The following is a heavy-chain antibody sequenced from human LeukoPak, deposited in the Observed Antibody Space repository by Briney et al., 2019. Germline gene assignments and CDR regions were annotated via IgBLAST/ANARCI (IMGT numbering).Heavy chain of an antibody. J-gene: IGHJ4*02. D-gene: IGHD4/OR15-4a*01. Sequence: GESLMISCNSYGYSFNTYWIAWVRQMPGKGLEWMGIIYPSDSDTRYSPSFQGQVTISADKSISTAYLQWSSLKASDTAMYYCARWLGGANVDYWGQGTLVTVSS. CDR1: GYSFNTYW. CDR2: IYPSDSDT. V-gene: IGHV5-51*01. CDR3: ARWLGGANVDY.